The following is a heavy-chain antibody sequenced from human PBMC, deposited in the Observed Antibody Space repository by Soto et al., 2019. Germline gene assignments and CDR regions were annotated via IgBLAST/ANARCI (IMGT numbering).Heavy chain of an antibody. V-gene: IGHV4-4*02. J-gene: IGHJ4*02. Sequence: QVQLQESGPGLVKPSGTLSLTCAVSGGSISSTNWWSWVRQSPGKGLEWIGEIYHSGSTNYNTSLRGRVTISVDKSNNQFSLTIRSVTAADTAMYYCATLPPRIELAVLPIPTWGQGTLVTVTS. CDR1: GGSISSTNW. D-gene: IGHD2-2*02. CDR3: ATLPPRIELAVLPIPT. CDR2: IYHSGST.